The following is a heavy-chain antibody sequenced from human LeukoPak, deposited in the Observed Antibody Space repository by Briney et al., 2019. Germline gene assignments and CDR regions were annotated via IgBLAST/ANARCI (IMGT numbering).Heavy chain of an antibody. D-gene: IGHD4-23*01. CDR2: IYPGDSDT. CDR3: ARHGLAYGGNSGFFDP. V-gene: IGHV5-51*01. J-gene: IGHJ5*02. CDR1: GYSFTSYW. Sequence: GESLKISCKGSGYSFTSYWIGWVRQMPGKGLELMGIIYPGDSDTRYSPSFQGQVTISADKSISTAYLQWSSLKASDTAMYYCARHGLAYGGNSGFFDPWGQGTLVTVSS.